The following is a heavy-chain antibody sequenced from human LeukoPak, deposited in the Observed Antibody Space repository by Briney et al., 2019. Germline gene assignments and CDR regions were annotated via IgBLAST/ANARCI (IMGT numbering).Heavy chain of an antibody. J-gene: IGHJ4*02. D-gene: IGHD3-3*01. CDR2: TYFGGTT. CDR3: AKDAAGRVVIYYYFDY. CDR1: GFAINTNY. V-gene: IGHV3-53*01. Sequence: GGSLRLSCVASGFAINTNYMNWVRQAPGKELEWVSITYFGGTTYYADSVKGRFTISRDNSKNTLYLQMNSLRAEDTAVYYCAKDAAGRVVIYYYFDYWGQGTLVTVSS.